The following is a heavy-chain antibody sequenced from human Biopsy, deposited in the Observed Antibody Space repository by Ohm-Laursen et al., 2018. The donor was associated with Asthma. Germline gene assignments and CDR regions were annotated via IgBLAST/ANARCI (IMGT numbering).Heavy chain of an antibody. CDR3: ARQSGQEYGDSIPFDT. J-gene: IGHJ3*02. V-gene: IGHV3-30*03. Sequence: SLRLSCAVSGFVFSQCGMHWVRQGPGKGLERVALVSSDGHNKYYEDSVKGRFTISRDNSRNRLYLQINSLTVEDSAVYFCARQSGQEYGDSIPFDTWGQGTKVAVSS. CDR1: GFVFSQCG. D-gene: IGHD3-22*01. CDR2: VSSDGHNK.